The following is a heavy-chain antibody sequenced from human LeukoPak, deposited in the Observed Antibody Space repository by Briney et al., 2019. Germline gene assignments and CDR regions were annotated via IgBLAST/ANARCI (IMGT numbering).Heavy chain of an antibody. CDR3: ARVFDWFRYPFDY. V-gene: IGHV3-53*01. J-gene: IGHJ4*02. D-gene: IGHD3-9*01. CDR1: GFAVSSNH. Sequence: GGSLRLSCAASGFAVSSNHMNWDRQAPGKGLEWVSVIFNGGSTYYADSVKGRFTISRDNSKNTLYLQMNSLRAEDTAVYYCARVFDWFRYPFDYWGQGTLVTVSS. CDR2: IFNGGST.